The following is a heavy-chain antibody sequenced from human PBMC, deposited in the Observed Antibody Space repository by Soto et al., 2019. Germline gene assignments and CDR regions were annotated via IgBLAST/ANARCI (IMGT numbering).Heavy chain of an antibody. CDR2: MNPINGAT. D-gene: IGHD2-2*01. V-gene: IGHV1-8*02. CDR3: GRGPSPRAPAGGTPYYYAMGV. CDR1: GYDFTAYD. J-gene: IGHJ6*02. Sequence: GASVKVSCKASGYDFTAYDSNWVRQASGQGLEWMGWMNPINGATGSARRFQGRVSMTRNTATATAYLELTSLRSDDSAVYFCGRGPSPRAPAGGTPYYYAMGVWGQGTTVTVSS.